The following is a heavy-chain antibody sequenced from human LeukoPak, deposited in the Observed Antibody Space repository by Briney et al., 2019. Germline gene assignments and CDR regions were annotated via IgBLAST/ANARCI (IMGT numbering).Heavy chain of an antibody. V-gene: IGHV4-59*01. CDR2: IYYSGST. D-gene: IGHD2-8*01. CDR1: GGSISSYY. Sequence: PSETLSLTCTVSGGSISSYYWSWIRQPPGKGLEWIGYIYYSGSTNYNPSLKSRVTISVDTSKNQFSLKLSSVTAADTAVYYCARITSCTSGVCPPYFDYWGQGTLVTVSS. J-gene: IGHJ4*02. CDR3: ARITSCTSGVCPPYFDY.